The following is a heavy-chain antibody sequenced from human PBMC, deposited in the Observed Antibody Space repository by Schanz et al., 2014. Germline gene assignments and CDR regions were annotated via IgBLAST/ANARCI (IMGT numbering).Heavy chain of an antibody. CDR3: STSGEDLEPNPNY. CDR2: FERVDSEP. J-gene: IGHJ4*02. CDR1: GYSLIHLT. D-gene: IGHD1-26*01. Sequence: QVHLVQSGAEVKEPGASVKVSCKVSGYSLIHLTLYWVRQAHGKGLEWLGGFERVDSEPIYAPRFQGRVTMTKDSSTDTAYLEVTGLRSEDTAIYFCSTSGEDLEPNPNYWGQGTRITVSS. V-gene: IGHV1-24*01.